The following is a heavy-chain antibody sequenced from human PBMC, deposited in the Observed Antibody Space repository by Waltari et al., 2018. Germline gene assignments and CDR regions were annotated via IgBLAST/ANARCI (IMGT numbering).Heavy chain of an antibody. CDR1: GFTFSSYS. V-gene: IGHV3-21*01. J-gene: IGHJ4*02. CDR2: ISSSSSYI. D-gene: IGHD3-22*01. Sequence: EVQLVESGGGLVKPGGSLRLSCAASGFTFSSYSMNWVRQAPGKGLEWVSSISSSSSYIYYADAVKGRFTISRDDAKNSLYLQMNSLRAEDTAVYYCSSGYSTYYYVDYWGQGTLVTVSS. CDR3: SSGYSTYYYVDY.